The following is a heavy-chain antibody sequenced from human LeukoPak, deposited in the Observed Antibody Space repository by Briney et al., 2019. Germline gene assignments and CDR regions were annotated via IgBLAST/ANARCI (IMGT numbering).Heavy chain of an antibody. J-gene: IGHJ4*02. CDR1: GFTFDDYA. D-gene: IGHD2-15*01. CDR3: AKDPYCSGGSCYSE. Sequence: GGSLRLSCAASGFTFDDYAMHWVRQAPGKGLEWVSGISWNSGSIGYADSVKGRFTISRDNAKNSLYLQMNSLRAEDTALYYCAKDPYCSGGSCYSEWGQGTLVTVSS. CDR2: ISWNSGSI. V-gene: IGHV3-9*01.